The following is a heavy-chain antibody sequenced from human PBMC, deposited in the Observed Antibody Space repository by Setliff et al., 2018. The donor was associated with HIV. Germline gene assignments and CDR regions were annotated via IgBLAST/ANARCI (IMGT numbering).Heavy chain of an antibody. V-gene: IGHV5-51*01. J-gene: IGHJ6*03. CDR2: IYPGDSDT. Sequence: GESLKISCKGSAYSFTTYWIGWVRQMPGKGLEWMGIIYPGDSDTRYSPSFQDQVTISADKSISTAYLQWSSLKASDTAMYYCARHAGPRNFWSGYSSAMDVWGKGTTVTVS. CDR1: AYSFTTYW. D-gene: IGHD3-3*01. CDR3: ARHAGPRNFWSGYSSAMDV.